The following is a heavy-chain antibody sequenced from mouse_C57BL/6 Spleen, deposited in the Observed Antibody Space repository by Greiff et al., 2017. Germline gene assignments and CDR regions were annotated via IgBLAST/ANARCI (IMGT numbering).Heavy chain of an antibody. D-gene: IGHD2-4*01. Sequence: VQLVESGPGLVQPSQSLSITCTVSGFSLTSYGVHWVRQSPGKGLEWLGVIWRGGSTDYNAAFMSRLSITKDNSKSQVFFKMNSLQADDTAIYYCAKRGNYDYGMDYWGQGTSVTVSS. CDR1: GFSLTSYG. J-gene: IGHJ4*01. CDR2: IWRGGST. CDR3: AKRGNYDYGMDY. V-gene: IGHV2-5*01.